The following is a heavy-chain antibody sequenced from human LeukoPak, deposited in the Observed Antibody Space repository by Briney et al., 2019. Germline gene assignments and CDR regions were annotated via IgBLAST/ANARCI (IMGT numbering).Heavy chain of an antibody. CDR2: IKHDGSEK. CDR3: ARDGGSYYLDY. J-gene: IGHJ4*02. V-gene: IGHV3-7*05. D-gene: IGHD1-26*01. CDR1: GFSFGSYR. Sequence: GGSLRLSCAASGFSFGSYRMSWVRQAPGKGLEWVAKIKHDGSEKYYVDSVKGRFTISRDNAKNSLYLQMNSLRAEDTAVYYCARDGGSYYLDYWGQGTLVTVSS.